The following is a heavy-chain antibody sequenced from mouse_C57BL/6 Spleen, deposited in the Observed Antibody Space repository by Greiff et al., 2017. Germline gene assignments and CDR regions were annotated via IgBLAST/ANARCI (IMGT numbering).Heavy chain of an antibody. CDR3: ARSGGSSFFDY. CDR2: INPSSGYT. CDR1: GYTFTSYT. D-gene: IGHD1-1*01. J-gene: IGHJ2*01. Sequence: VQLQQSGAELARPGASVKMSCKASGYTFTSYTMHWVKQRPGQGLEWIGYINPSSGYTKYNQKFKDKATLTADKSSSTAYRQLSSLTSEDSAVYYCARSGGSSFFDYWGQGTTLTVSS. V-gene: IGHV1-4*01.